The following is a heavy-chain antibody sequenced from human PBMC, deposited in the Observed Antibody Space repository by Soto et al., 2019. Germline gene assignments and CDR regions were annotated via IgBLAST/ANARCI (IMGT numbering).Heavy chain of an antibody. Sequence: SVKVSCKASGGTFSSYAISWVRQAPGQGLEWMGGIIPIFGTANYAQRFQGRVTITADESTSTAYMELSSLRSEDTAVYYCARFLRGQYNWFDPWGQGTLVTVSS. CDR1: GGTFSSYA. D-gene: IGHD3-10*01. CDR2: IIPIFGTA. CDR3: ARFLRGQYNWFDP. V-gene: IGHV1-69*13. J-gene: IGHJ5*02.